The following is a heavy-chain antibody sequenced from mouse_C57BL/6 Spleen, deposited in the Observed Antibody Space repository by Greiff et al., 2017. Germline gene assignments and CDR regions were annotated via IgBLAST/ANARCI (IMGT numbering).Heavy chain of an antibody. CDR1: GFTFSDYG. V-gene: IGHV5-17*01. CDR3: ARPGNYYYGSSYWYFDV. Sequence: EVKLVESGGGLVKPGGSLKLSCAASGFTFSDYGMHWVRQAPEKGLEWVAYISSGSSTIYYADTVKGRFTISRDNAKNTLFLQMTSLRSEDTAMXYCARPGNYYYGSSYWYFDVWGTGTTVTVSS. CDR2: ISSGSSTI. D-gene: IGHD1-1*01. J-gene: IGHJ1*03.